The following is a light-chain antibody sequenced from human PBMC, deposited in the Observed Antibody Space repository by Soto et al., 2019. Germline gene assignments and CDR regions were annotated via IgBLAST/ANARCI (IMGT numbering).Light chain of an antibody. CDR2: AAS. J-gene: IGKJ4*01. CDR3: QQLDSYLSFT. V-gene: IGKV1-9*01. CDR1: QDVGHF. Sequence: DIQLTQSPSFLFASVGDRVTITCRASQDVGHFLAWYQQKAGQAPKLLMYAASTLQSEVPARFRGSASGTEITLTITRLQPEHYATYYCQQLDSYLSFTFGGGTKVEI.